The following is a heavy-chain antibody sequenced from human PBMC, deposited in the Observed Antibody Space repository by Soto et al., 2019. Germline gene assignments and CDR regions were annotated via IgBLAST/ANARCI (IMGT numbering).Heavy chain of an antibody. J-gene: IGHJ4*02. CDR2: LSGSDDST. CDR3: TKRRSSATVDS. CDR1: GFTFSSYA. V-gene: IGHV3-23*01. Sequence: EVQLLESGGGLVQPGESLRLSCAASGFTFSSYAMSWVRQAPGKGLGWVSVLSGSDDSTYYADSVKGRFTISRDNSKNTPALPMICLIADDTAVCFCTKRRSSATVDSWGQGTLVTVSS. D-gene: IGHD6-6*01.